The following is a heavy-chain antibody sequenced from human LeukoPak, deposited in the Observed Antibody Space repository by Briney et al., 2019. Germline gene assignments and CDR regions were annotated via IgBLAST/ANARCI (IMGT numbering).Heavy chain of an antibody. CDR1: GYTFTGYY. CDR2: INPNSGGT. J-gene: IGHJ1*01. D-gene: IGHD6-13*01. V-gene: IGHV1-2*02. CDR3: ARAWWGIAAAGNHFQH. Sequence: SVKVSCKASGYTFTGYYMHWVRQAPGQGLEWMGWINPNSGGTNYAQKLQGRVTMTTDTSTSTAYMELRSLRSDDTAVYYCARAWWGIAAAGNHFQHWGQGTLVTVSS.